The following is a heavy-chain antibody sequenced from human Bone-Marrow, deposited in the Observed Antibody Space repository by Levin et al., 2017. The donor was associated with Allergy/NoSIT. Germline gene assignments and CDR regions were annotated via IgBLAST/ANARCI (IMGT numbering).Heavy chain of an antibody. CDR3: ASGSNNFDH. Sequence: SETLSLTCSVSGGSISSYYWSWIRHSPEKGLEWIGYIYYNGITNYNPSLQSRVTISVDTSKNQFSLHLTSVTAADTAIYYCASGSNNFDHWGQGTRVTVSS. J-gene: IGHJ4*02. D-gene: IGHD2-8*01. V-gene: IGHV4-59*01. CDR2: IYYNGIT. CDR1: GGSISSYY.